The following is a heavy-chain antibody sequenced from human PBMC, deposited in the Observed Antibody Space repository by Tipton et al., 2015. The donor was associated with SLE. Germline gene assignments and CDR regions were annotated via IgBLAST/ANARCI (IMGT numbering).Heavy chain of an antibody. CDR1: GDTFSSYA. CDR3: AKGSGGSCYYGMDV. CDR2: INTNTGNP. Sequence: QLVQSGGEVKKPGSSVKVSCKASGDTFSSYAISWVRQAPGQGLEWMGWINTNTGNPTYAQGFTGRYVFSLDPSVRTAYLQIGSLKAEDTAVYYCAKGSGGSCYYGMDVWGQGTTVTVSS. J-gene: IGHJ6*02. D-gene: IGHD2-15*01. V-gene: IGHV7-4-1*01.